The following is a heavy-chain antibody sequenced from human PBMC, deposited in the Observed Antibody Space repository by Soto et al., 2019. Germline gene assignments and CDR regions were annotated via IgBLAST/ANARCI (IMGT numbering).Heavy chain of an antibody. CDR2: ISNSGGTV. V-gene: IGHV3-11*01. CDR1: GFTFSHYY. J-gene: IGHJ4*02. Sequence: GGSLRLSCAASGFTFSHYYVSWIRQAPGKGLEWLSYISNSGGTVYYADSVRGRFTISRDNAKNSLYLQMNSLRVEDTAVYYCARGIAVAGTYYFDYWGQGTLVTVSS. D-gene: IGHD6-19*01. CDR3: ARGIAVAGTYYFDY.